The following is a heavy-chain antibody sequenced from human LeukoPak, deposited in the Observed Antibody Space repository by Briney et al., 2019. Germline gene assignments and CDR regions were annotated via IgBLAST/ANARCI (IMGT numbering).Heavy chain of an antibody. Sequence: GGSLRLSCAASGFTFSSYAMSWVRQAPGKGLEWVSAISGSGGSTYYADSVKGRFTISRDNSKNTLYQQMNSLRAEDTAVYYCAKVAYYGSGSYDMDVWGQGTTVTVSS. CDR1: GFTFSSYA. J-gene: IGHJ6*02. CDR2: ISGSGGST. D-gene: IGHD3-10*01. V-gene: IGHV3-23*01. CDR3: AKVAYYGSGSYDMDV.